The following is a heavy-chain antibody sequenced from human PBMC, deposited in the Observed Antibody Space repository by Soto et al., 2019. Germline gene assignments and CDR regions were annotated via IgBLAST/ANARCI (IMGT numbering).Heavy chain of an antibody. D-gene: IGHD6-13*01. CDR1: GGSISRSDFY. CDR3: ARHRNNRGSWYWVDP. CDR2: IYYSGSI. J-gene: IGHJ5*02. Sequence: QLQLQESGPGLVKPSETLTLTCTVSGGSISRSDFYWAWIRQPPGKGLVWLVTIYYSGSIYYSPSPKRLATISVDTSKNQISLNQSAVTAADSALCYRARHRNNRGSWYWVDPWGQGTLVTVSS. V-gene: IGHV4-39*01.